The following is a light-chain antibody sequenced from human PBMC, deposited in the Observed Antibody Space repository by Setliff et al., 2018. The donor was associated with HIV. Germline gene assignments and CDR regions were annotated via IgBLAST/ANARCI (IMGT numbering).Light chain of an antibody. CDR3: CSYAGRYTYV. Sequence: QSALAQPRSVSGSPGQSVTISCTGTSSDVGVYNYVSWYQQHPGKAPKLMIYDVRERPSGVPDRFSGSKSGNTASLTISGLQAEDEADYYCCSYAGRYTYVFGTGTKVTV. CDR1: SSDVGVYNY. V-gene: IGLV2-11*01. J-gene: IGLJ1*01. CDR2: DVR.